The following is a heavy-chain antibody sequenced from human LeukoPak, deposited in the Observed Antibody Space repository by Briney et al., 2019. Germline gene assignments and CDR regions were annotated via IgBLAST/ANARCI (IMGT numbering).Heavy chain of an antibody. Sequence: SETLSLTCTVSGGSISSYYWGWIRQPPGKGLEWIGSIYHSGSTYYNPSLKSRVTISVDTSKNQFSLKLSSVTAADTAVYYCARGSVAGTRAPYYFDYWGQGTLVTVSS. D-gene: IGHD6-19*01. CDR3: ARGSVAGTRAPYYFDY. V-gene: IGHV4-38-2*02. CDR2: IYHSGST. J-gene: IGHJ4*02. CDR1: GGSISSYY.